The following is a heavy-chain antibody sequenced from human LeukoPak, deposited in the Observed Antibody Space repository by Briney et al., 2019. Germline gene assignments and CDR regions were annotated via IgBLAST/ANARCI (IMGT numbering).Heavy chain of an antibody. CDR2: IYPGDSDT. Sequence: KDGESLKISCKGSGYTFTNYWIGWVRQMPGKGLEWMGIIYPGDSDTRYSPSFQGQVTISADKSTSTANLQWSSLKASDTAMYYCASQIGSPGYPYWGQGTLVTVSS. CDR1: GYTFTNYW. D-gene: IGHD3-9*01. V-gene: IGHV5-51*01. CDR3: ASQIGSPGYPY. J-gene: IGHJ4*02.